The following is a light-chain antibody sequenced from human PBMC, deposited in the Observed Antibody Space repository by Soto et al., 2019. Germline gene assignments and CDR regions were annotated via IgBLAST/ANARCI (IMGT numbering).Light chain of an antibody. J-gene: IGKJ3*01. V-gene: IGKV3-20*01. CDR3: QQYGSSLFT. CDR2: GTS. Sequence: EIVLTQSPGTLSLSPGERATLSCRASHSVSSDYLAWYQQKPGQAPRLLIYGTSIRASGVPERFSGGGSGTDFTLTITKLEPEDFAVYHCQQYGSSLFTFGPGTKVDIK. CDR1: HSVSSDY.